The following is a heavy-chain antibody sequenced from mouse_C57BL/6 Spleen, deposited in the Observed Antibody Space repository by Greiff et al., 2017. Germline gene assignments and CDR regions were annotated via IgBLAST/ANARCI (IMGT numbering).Heavy chain of an antibody. J-gene: IGHJ3*01. Sequence: EVQLQESGPELVKPGASVKISCKASGYAFTDYNMNWVKQRNGKSLEWIGVIYPNYGTTSYNQKFKGKATLTVDQSSSTAYMQLNSLSSEDSAVYYCASHGYWAYWGQGTLVTAAA. CDR1: GYAFTDYN. CDR2: IYPNYGTT. D-gene: IGHD2-3*01. V-gene: IGHV1-39*01. CDR3: ASHGYWAY.